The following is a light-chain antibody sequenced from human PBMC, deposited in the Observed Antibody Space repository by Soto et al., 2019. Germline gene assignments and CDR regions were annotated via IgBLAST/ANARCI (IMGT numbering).Light chain of an antibody. CDR3: QSYDSSLSGSI. Sequence: QAVVTQPPSVSGAPGQRVTISCTGSSSNIGAGYDVHWYQQLPGTAPKLLIYGNNNRPSGVPDRFSGSKSGTSASLAITGLQAEDEADYSCQSYDSSLSGSIFGGGTKLTVL. V-gene: IGLV1-40*01. J-gene: IGLJ2*01. CDR1: SSNIGAGYD. CDR2: GNN.